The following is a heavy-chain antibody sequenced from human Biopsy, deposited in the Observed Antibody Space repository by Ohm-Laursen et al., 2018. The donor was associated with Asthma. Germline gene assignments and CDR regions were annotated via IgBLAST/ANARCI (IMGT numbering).Heavy chain of an antibody. CDR1: GYSLTDLS. CDR3: ASDFPKDYVRYNFQF. J-gene: IGHJ4*02. V-gene: IGHV1-24*01. D-gene: IGHD4-17*01. Sequence: GASVKVSCKFSGYSLTDLSMHWVRQAPGQGLEWMGGHDHEEGGTVNARRFQGRVTMTEDTSTDTAYMELSSLSSDDTAAYYCASDFPKDYVRYNFQFWGQGTLVTVSS. CDR2: HDHEEGGT.